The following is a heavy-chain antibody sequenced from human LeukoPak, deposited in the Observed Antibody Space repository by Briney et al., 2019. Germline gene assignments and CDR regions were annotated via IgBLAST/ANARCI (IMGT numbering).Heavy chain of an antibody. Sequence: GGSLRLSCSASGFTFSNYAMNWVRQAPGKGLEWVSAIGGSGGSSYYADSVKGRVTISRDNSKNTLYLQMNSLRAEDTAVYYCATAPYYFDYWGQGTLVTVSS. CDR2: IGGSGGSS. CDR1: GFTFSNYA. D-gene: IGHD2-15*01. V-gene: IGHV3-23*01. CDR3: ATAPYYFDY. J-gene: IGHJ4*02.